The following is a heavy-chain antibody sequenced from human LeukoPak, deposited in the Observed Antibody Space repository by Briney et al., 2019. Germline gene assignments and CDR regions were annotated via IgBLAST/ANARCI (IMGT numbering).Heavy chain of an antibody. CDR1: GYTLTDLS. J-gene: IGHJ4*02. V-gene: IGHV1-24*01. CDR2: FDPEDAET. Sequence: ASVKVSCKVSGYTLTDLSMHWVRQAPGKGLEWMGGFDPEDAETIYAQNFQGRVTMTEDTSTDTAYMELRGLRSEDTAVYYCATAPRLSGWDFDYWGQGTLVTVSS. CDR3: ATAPRLSGWDFDY. D-gene: IGHD6-19*01.